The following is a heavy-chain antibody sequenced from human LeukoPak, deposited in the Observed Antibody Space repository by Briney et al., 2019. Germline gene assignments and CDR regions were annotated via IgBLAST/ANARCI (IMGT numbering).Heavy chain of an antibody. CDR3: ARDKPTKITMVRGVRSDAFDI. V-gene: IGHV4-4*02. D-gene: IGHD3-10*01. J-gene: IGHJ3*02. CDR1: GGSISSSNW. Sequence: SETLSLTCAVSGGSISSSNWWSWVRQPPGKGLEWIGEIYHSGSTNYNPSLKSRVTISVDKSKNQFSLKLSSVTAADTAVYYCARDKPTKITMVRGVRSDAFDIWGQGTMVTVSS. CDR2: IYHSGST.